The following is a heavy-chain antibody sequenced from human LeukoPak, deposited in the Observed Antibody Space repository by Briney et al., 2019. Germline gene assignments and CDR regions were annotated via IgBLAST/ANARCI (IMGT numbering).Heavy chain of an antibody. CDR2: SHYSGHT. V-gene: IGHV4-39*01. J-gene: IGHJ4*02. CDR1: GGSISSSSYY. Sequence: SETLSLTCTVSGGSISSSSYYWGWIRQPPGKGLEWIGYSHYSGHTNYNPSLQSRVTISVDTSRSQFSLRLSSVTAADTAVYYCARHGHDTDNYEAHFDYWGQGTLVTVSS. CDR3: ARHGHDTDNYEAHFDY. D-gene: IGHD3-3*01.